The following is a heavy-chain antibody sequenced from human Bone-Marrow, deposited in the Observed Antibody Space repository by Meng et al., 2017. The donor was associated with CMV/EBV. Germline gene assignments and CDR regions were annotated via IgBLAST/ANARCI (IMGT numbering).Heavy chain of an antibody. J-gene: IGHJ4*02. Sequence: ASVKVSCKASGYTFTSYYMHWVRQAPGQGLEWMGWISAYNGNTNYAQKLQGRVTMTTDTSTSTAYMELRSLRSDDTAVYYCARSVVVPAADDYWGQGTLVTVSS. CDR2: ISAYNGNT. V-gene: IGHV1-18*04. CDR3: ARSVVVPAADDY. CDR1: GYTFTSYY. D-gene: IGHD2-2*01.